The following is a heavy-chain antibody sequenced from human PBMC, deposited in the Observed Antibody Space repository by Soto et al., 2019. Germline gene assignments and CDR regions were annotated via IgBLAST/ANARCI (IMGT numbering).Heavy chain of an antibody. D-gene: IGHD6-13*01. J-gene: IGHJ4*02. CDR3: ARVGSTSAAGVLDY. V-gene: IGHV3-11*06. Sequence: PGGSLRLSCAASGFSFSDFYMSWIRQAPGKGLEWISYISSSGSHTPYADSVKGRFTISRDNAKNSVYLQMNSLRAEDTAVYYCARVGSTSAAGVLDYWGPGTLVTVSS. CDR2: ISSSGSHT. CDR1: GFSFSDFY.